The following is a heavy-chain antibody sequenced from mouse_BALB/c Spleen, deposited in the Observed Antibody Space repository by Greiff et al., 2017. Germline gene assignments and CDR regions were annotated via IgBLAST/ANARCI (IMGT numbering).Heavy chain of an antibody. CDR1: GDSITSGY. CDR2: ISYSGST. J-gene: IGHJ4*01. CDR3: ARRRDYDTMDY. V-gene: IGHV3-8*02. D-gene: IGHD2-4*01. Sequence: EVKLMESGPSLVKPSQTLSLTCSVTGDSITSGYWNWIRKFPGNKLEYMGYISYSGSTSYNPSLKSRISITRYTSKNQFFLQLNSVTTEDTATYYCARRRDYDTMDYWGQGTSVTVSS.